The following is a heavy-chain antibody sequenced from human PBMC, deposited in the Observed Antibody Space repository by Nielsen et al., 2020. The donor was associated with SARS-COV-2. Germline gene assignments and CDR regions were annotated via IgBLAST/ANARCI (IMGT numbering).Heavy chain of an antibody. CDR1: GGTFSSYA. J-gene: IGHJ3*02. CDR3: ARNELPVDAFDI. CDR2: IIPIFGTA. D-gene: IGHD2-15*01. V-gene: IGHV1-69*13. Sequence: SVKVSCKASGGTFSSYAISRVRQAPGQGLEWMGGIIPIFGTANYAQKFQGRVTITADESTSTAYMELSSLRSDDTAVYYCARNELPVDAFDIWGQGTMVTVSS.